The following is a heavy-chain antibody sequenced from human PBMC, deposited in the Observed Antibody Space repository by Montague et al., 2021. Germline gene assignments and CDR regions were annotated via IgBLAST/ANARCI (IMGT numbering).Heavy chain of an antibody. V-gene: IGHV2-5*01. Sequence: PALVKPTQTLTLTCTFSGFSLSTSGVAVGWVRQPPGKALEWLALIYWNDDKSYSPSLKSRLTITKDTSTDQVVLTVTNKDPVDTATYYCTHRSYYGYGNYYAHFDXRGQGTLVTVSS. CDR2: IYWNDDK. CDR1: GFSLSTSGVA. J-gene: IGHJ4*02. CDR3: THRSYYGYGNYYAHFDX. D-gene: IGHD3-10*01.